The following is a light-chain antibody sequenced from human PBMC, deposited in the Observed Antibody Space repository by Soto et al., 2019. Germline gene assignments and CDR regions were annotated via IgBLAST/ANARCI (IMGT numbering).Light chain of an antibody. Sequence: DIQMTQSPSTLFGSVGDRVTITCRASESISSWLAWYQQKPGKAPKLLIYKASSLESGVPSRFSGSGSGTEFTLTISSLQPDDFATYYCQQYNSYSLTFGGGTKVEIK. V-gene: IGKV1-5*03. CDR3: QQYNSYSLT. CDR1: ESISSW. J-gene: IGKJ4*01. CDR2: KAS.